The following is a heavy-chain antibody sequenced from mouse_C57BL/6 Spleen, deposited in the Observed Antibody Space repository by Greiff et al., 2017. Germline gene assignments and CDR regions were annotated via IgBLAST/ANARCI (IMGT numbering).Heavy chain of an antibody. Sequence: QVQLKESGAELARPGASVKLSCKASGYTFTSYGISWVKQRTGQGLEWIGEIYPRSGNTYYNEKFKGKATLTADKSSSTAYMELRSLTSEDSAVYFCARAGWGTVVGGDYWGQGTSVTVSS. J-gene: IGHJ4*01. D-gene: IGHD1-1*01. V-gene: IGHV1-81*01. CDR1: GYTFTSYG. CDR2: IYPRSGNT. CDR3: ARAGWGTVVGGDY.